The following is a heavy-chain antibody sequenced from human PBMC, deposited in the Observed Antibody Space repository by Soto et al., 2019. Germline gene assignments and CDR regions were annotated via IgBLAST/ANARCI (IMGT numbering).Heavy chain of an antibody. CDR1: GFSIRYYW. CDR2: INGDASST. CDR3: ARDRSYAMEV. V-gene: IGHV3-74*01. J-gene: IGHJ6*02. Sequence: PGGSLRLSCQASGFSIRYYWMHWVRQAPGEGLVWVSCINGDASSTTYADSVKGRFTISRDDAKNTVYLQMTSLRAEDTAVYFCARDRSYAMEVWGPGTRVTVSS.